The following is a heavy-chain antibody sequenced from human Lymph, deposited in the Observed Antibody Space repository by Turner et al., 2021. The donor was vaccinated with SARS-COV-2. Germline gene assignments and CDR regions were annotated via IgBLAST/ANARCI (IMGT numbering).Heavy chain of an antibody. CDR3: ARRGSSSWYFDY. CDR1: GFTFSYYW. V-gene: IGHV3-7*01. CDR2: IKQDGSEK. D-gene: IGHD1-26*01. Sequence: EVHLLDSGGGFVQPGWSLRLSCAASGFTFSYYWMSWVRQAPGKGLEWVANIKQDGSEKYYVDSVKGRFTISRDNAKNALFLQMNSLRAEDTAVYYCARRGSSSWYFDYWGQGTLVTVSS. J-gene: IGHJ4*02.